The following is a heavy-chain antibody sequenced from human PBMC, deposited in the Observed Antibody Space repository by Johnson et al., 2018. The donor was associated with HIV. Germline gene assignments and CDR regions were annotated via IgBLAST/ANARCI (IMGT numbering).Heavy chain of an antibody. Sequence: VQLVESGGGLVQPGGSLRLSCAASGFTFSSYAMQWVRQAPGKGLEWVAVISYDGSNKYYADSVKGRFTISRDNSTNTLYVQMNSLRAEDTAVYYCAKVFDLVSGGAFDIWGQGTMVTVSS. D-gene: IGHD1-26*01. V-gene: IGHV3-30-3*01. CDR2: ISYDGSNK. CDR1: GFTFSSYA. CDR3: AKVFDLVSGGAFDI. J-gene: IGHJ3*02.